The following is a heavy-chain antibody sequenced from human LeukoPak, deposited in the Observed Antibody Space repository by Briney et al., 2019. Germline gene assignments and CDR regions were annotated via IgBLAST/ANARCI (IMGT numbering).Heavy chain of an antibody. J-gene: IGHJ6*04. D-gene: IGHD3-10*01. V-gene: IGHV3-23*01. CDR2: ISGSGGST. Sequence: GGSLRLSCAASGFTFSSYAMSWVRQAPGKGLEWVSAISGSGGSTYYADSVKGRFTISRDNAKNSLYLQMNSLRAEDTAVYYCARDLWVRGDRYGMDVWGKGTTVTVSS. CDR1: GFTFSSYA. CDR3: ARDLWVRGDRYGMDV.